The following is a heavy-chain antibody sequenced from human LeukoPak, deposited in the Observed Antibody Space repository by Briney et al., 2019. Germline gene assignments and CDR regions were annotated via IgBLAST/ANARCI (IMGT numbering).Heavy chain of an antibody. CDR2: ISGSGGST. CDR1: GFTFSSYA. CDR3: AKGQHYYDSSGSIDY. Sequence: GGSLRLSCAASGFTFSSYAMSWVRQAPGKGLEWVSAISGSGGSTYYADSVKGRFTISRDNSKNTLYLQMNSLRAEDTAVYYCAKGQHYYDSSGSIDYWGQGTLDTVSS. V-gene: IGHV3-23*01. J-gene: IGHJ4*02. D-gene: IGHD3-22*01.